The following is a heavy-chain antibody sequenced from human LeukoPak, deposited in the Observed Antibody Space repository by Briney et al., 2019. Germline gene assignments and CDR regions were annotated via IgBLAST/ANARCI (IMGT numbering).Heavy chain of an antibody. Sequence: GGSLRLSCAASGFTFSNAWMSWVRQAPGKGLEWVAVISYDGSNKYYADSVKGRFTISRDNSKNTLYLQMNSLRAEDTAVYYCARGRYCSTISCRTELDYWGQGTLVTVSS. CDR2: ISYDGSNK. CDR3: ARGRYCSTISCRTELDY. V-gene: IGHV3-30*03. D-gene: IGHD2-2*01. J-gene: IGHJ4*02. CDR1: GFTFSNAW.